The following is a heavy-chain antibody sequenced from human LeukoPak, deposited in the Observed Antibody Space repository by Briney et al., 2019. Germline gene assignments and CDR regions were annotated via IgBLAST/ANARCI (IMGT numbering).Heavy chain of an antibody. D-gene: IGHD6-6*01. Sequence: PSETLSLTCAVYGGSFSGYYWSWIRQPPGKGLEWIGEINHSGSTNYNPSLKSRVTISVDTSKNQFSLKLSSVTAADTAVYYCARRRPRAGFDYWGQGTLVTVSS. J-gene: IGHJ4*02. CDR3: ARRRPRAGFDY. CDR2: INHSGST. CDR1: GGSFSGYY. V-gene: IGHV4-34*01.